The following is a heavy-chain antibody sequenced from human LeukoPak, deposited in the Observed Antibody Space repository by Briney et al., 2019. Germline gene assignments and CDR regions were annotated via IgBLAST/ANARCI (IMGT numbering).Heavy chain of an antibody. CDR1: GFTFSSYW. CDR2: IKQDGSEI. CDR3: ATDLKRGIYDFWSGYSDY. V-gene: IGHV3-7*01. Sequence: AGGSLRLSCAASGFTFSSYWMSWVRQAPGKGLEWVAHIKQDGSEIYYVDSVKGRFTISRDNAKNSLYLQMNSLRAEDTAVYYCATDLKRGIYDFWSGYSDYWGQGTLVTVSS. D-gene: IGHD3-3*01. J-gene: IGHJ4*02.